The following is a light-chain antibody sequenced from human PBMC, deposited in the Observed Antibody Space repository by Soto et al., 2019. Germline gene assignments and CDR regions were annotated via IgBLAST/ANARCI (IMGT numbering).Light chain of an antibody. Sequence: EIVMTQSPATLSVSPGERATLSCRASQSVSTNLAWYQQKPGQAPSLLIYGTSTRATGIPARFSGSGSGTEFTLTISSLQSEDFAASYCQQYNNWPRTFGQGTKVEIK. CDR3: QQYNNWPRT. V-gene: IGKV3-15*01. CDR1: QSVSTN. CDR2: GTS. J-gene: IGKJ1*01.